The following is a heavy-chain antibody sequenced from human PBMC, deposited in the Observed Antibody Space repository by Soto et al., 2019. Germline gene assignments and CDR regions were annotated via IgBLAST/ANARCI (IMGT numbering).Heavy chain of an antibody. CDR1: GGIFSSDA. V-gene: IGHV1-69*01. CDR3: ARVYKLLSPIWWFDP. J-gene: IGHJ5*02. CDR2: IIPLFGTA. D-gene: IGHD2-2*01. Sequence: QVQLVQSGAEVTKPGSSVKVSCKASGGIFSSDAISWVRQAPGQGLEWMGGIIPLFGTANYAQKFQGRVTITADESTSTAYMELSSLRSEDTAVYYCARVYKLLSPIWWFDPWGQGTLVTVSS.